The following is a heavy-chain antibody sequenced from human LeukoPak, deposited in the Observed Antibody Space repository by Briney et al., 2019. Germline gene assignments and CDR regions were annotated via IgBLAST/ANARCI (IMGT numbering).Heavy chain of an antibody. J-gene: IGHJ4*02. D-gene: IGHD5-24*01. Sequence: SETLSFTCTVSGGSISSYYWSWLRQPPGKGLECIGYIYYSGSTYYNPSLKSRGTISVDTSKNQFPLKLSSVTAADTAVYYCARAERWLQLIDYWGQGTLVTVSS. CDR1: GGSISSYY. CDR2: IYYSGST. V-gene: IGHV4-59*01. CDR3: ARAERWLQLIDY.